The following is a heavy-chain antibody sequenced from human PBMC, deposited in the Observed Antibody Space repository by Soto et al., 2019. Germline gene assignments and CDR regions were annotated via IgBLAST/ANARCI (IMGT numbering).Heavy chain of an antibody. CDR3: RAYSYGQGVDY. CDR2: VNGNGGST. D-gene: IGHD5-18*01. J-gene: IGHJ4*02. V-gene: IGHV3-23*01. CDR1: GFTFSAYD. Sequence: GGSLRLSCAASGFTFSAYDMNWVRQAPGKGLEWVSVVNGNGGSTYYADSVKGRFTISRDDSKNTLYLQMNSLRAEDTAVYYCRAYSYGQGVDYWGQGTLVTVSS.